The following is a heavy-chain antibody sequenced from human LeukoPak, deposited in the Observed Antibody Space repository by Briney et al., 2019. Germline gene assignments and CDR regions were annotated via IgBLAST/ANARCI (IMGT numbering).Heavy chain of an antibody. D-gene: IGHD3-22*01. CDR2: IYHSGST. Sequence: SETLSHTCAVSGGSISSGGYSWSWIRQPPGKGLEWNGYIYHSGSTYYNPSLKSRVTISVNRSKNQFSLKLSSVTAADTAVYYCASHFTYYYDSSGYYYRNSDAFDIWGQGTMVTVSS. CDR1: GGSISSGGYS. V-gene: IGHV4-30-2*01. J-gene: IGHJ3*02. CDR3: ASHFTYYYDSSGYYYRNSDAFDI.